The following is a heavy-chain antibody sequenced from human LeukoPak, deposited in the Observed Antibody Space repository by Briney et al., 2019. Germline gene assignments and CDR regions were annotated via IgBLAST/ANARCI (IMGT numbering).Heavy chain of an antibody. J-gene: IGHJ4*02. Sequence: PGGSLRLSCAASGFTVSSNYMSWVRQAPGKGLEWVANIKQDASEIYYVGSVKGRFTISRDNAKNSLYLQMNSLRAEDTAVYYCARGHLRGYSYGLQYWGQGTLVTVSS. CDR1: GFTVSSNY. V-gene: IGHV3-7*01. CDR2: IKQDASEI. CDR3: ARGHLRGYSYGLQY. D-gene: IGHD5-18*01.